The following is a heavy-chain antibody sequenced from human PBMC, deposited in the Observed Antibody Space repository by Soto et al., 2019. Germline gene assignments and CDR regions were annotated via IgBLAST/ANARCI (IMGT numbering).Heavy chain of an antibody. J-gene: IGHJ6*02. CDR3: VRGTSAWKGVDV. CDR1: GFLFSRYW. D-gene: IGHD1-1*01. V-gene: IGHV3-74*01. Sequence: GGSLRLSCVPSGFLFSRYWMHWVRQSPAKGLVWVSEIRPDGSNTNYADSVKGRFTMSRDNAKNTLYLQMNSLRVEDTGVYYCVRGTSAWKGVDVWGQGTTVTVSS. CDR2: IRPDGSNT.